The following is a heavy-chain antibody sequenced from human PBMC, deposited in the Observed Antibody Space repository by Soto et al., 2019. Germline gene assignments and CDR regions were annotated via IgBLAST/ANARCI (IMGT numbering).Heavy chain of an antibody. D-gene: IGHD2-2*01. CDR2: ISSSSSYI. CDR3: ASGDIVVVPAAFDY. V-gene: IGHV3-21*01. J-gene: IGHJ4*02. Sequence: EVQLVESGGGLVKPGGSLRLSFAASGFTSVSYSMNWVRQAPGKGRGWVSSISSSSSYIYYADSVKGRFTISRDNAKNSLYLQMNSLRAEDTAVYYCASGDIVVVPAAFDYWGQGTLVTVSS. CDR1: GFTSVSYS.